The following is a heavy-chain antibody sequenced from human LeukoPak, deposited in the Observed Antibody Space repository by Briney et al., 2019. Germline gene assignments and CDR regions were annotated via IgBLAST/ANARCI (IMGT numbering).Heavy chain of an antibody. CDR1: GGSISSGGYY. CDR3: ASQESAAMGNWFDP. Sequence: SQTLSFTCTVSGGSISSGGYYWSWIRQPPGKGLEWIGYIYHSGSTYYNPSLKSRVTISVDRSKNQFSLKLSSVTAADTAVYYCASQESAAMGNWFDPWGQGTLVTVSS. CDR2: IYHSGST. V-gene: IGHV4-30-2*01. D-gene: IGHD2-2*01. J-gene: IGHJ5*02.